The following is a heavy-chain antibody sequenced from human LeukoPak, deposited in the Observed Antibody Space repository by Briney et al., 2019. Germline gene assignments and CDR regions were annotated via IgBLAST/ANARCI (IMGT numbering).Heavy chain of an antibody. Sequence: SETLSLTCTVSGGSISSSSYYWGWIRQPPGKGLEWIGSIYYSGSTYYNPSLNSRGTTSVDTSKNQSSLKLSSGTAADTAVDYCAREGGELRFLEWFPAAAYFDYWGQGTLVTVSS. CDR1: GGSISSSSYY. CDR2: IYYSGST. CDR3: AREGGELRFLEWFPAAAYFDY. J-gene: IGHJ4*02. V-gene: IGHV4-39*07. D-gene: IGHD3-3*01.